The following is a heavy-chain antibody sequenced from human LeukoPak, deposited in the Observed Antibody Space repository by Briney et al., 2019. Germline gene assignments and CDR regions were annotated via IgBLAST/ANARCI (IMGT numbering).Heavy chain of an antibody. CDR2: IYPGDSDT. D-gene: IGHD5-18*01. Sequence: KVSCKPSGYTFTSSGISWVRQMPGKGLEWMGIIYPGDSDTRYSPSFQGQVTISADKSISTAYLQWSSLKASDTAMYYCARRFSDTAAFDYWGQGTLVTVSS. CDR3: ARRFSDTAAFDY. V-gene: IGHV5-51*01. J-gene: IGHJ4*02. CDR1: GYTFTSSG.